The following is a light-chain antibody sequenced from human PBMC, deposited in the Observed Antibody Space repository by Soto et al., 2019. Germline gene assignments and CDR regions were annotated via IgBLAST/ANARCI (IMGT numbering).Light chain of an antibody. Sequence: QSVLTQPPSASGTPGQTVTISCSGSSSNIGSNLVYWYHQFPGTAPKLLIYKNNQRPSGVPDRFSGSKSGTSASLAISGLRSEDEADYYCAAWDDTLNGVVFGGGTKLTVL. CDR1: SSNIGSNL. CDR2: KNN. CDR3: AAWDDTLNGVV. J-gene: IGLJ2*01. V-gene: IGLV1-47*01.